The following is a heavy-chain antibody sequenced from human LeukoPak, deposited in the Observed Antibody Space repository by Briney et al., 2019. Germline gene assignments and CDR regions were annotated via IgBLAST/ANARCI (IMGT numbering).Heavy chain of an antibody. Sequence: GGSLRLSCTASEFTLSRYTMNWVRQAPGKGVEWVSSITSSSNYIHYADSVKGRFTISRDNAKSSLYLQMNSLRAEDTAVYSCARAKFSSSWYEGDDAFDVWGLGTMVTVSS. CDR1: EFTLSRYT. CDR3: ARAKFSSSWYEGDDAFDV. J-gene: IGHJ3*01. V-gene: IGHV3-21*01. CDR2: ITSSSNYI. D-gene: IGHD6-13*01.